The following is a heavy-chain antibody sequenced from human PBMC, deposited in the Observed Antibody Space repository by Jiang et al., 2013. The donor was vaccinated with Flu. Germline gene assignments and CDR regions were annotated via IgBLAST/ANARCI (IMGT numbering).Heavy chain of an antibody. CDR1: GDSVSSSSVT. CDR3: ARAISVNFDN. CDR2: TYYRSKWSN. J-gene: IGHJ4*02. V-gene: IGHV6-1*01. D-gene: IGHD6-19*01. Sequence: QTLSLTCVISGDSVSSSSVTWNWIRQSPSRDLEWLGRTYYRSKWSNDYAESVKSRITINSDSSNNQFSLHMTSVTPEDTAVYYCARAISVNFDNWGQGTLVTVSS.